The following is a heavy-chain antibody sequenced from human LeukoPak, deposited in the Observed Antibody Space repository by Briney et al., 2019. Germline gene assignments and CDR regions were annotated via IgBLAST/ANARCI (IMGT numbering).Heavy chain of an antibody. CDR2: IHYSGTT. CDR1: GGSISGYY. CDR3: ARVAGPFHY. Sequence: KSSETLSLTCTVSGGSISGYYWSWIRQPPGKRLEWIGYIHYSGTTSCNPSLKSRLTMSVDTSKNQVSLNLSSVTAADTAVYYCARVAGPFHYWGQGTLITVSS. V-gene: IGHV4-59*01. D-gene: IGHD6-19*01. J-gene: IGHJ4*02.